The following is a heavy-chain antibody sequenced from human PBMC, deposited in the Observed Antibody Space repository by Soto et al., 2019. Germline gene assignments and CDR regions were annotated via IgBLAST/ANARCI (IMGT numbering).Heavy chain of an antibody. CDR2: INHSGST. CDR1: GGSFSGYY. J-gene: IGHJ6*02. V-gene: IGHV4-34*01. CDR3: ARVMGGVITLRYYYGMDV. Sequence: TSETLSLTCAVYGGSFSGYYWSWIRQPPGKGLEWIGEINHSGSTNYNPSLKSRVTISVDTSKNQFSLKLSSVTAADTAVYYCARVMGGVITLRYYYGMDVWGQGTTVTVSS. D-gene: IGHD3-22*01.